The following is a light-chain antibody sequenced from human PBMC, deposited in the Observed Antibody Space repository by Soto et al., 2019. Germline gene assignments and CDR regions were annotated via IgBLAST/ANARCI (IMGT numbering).Light chain of an antibody. Sequence: DIVMTQSLLSLPVTPGEPASISCRSSQSLLHSNGYNYLDWYLQKPGQSPQLLIYLGSNRSSGVPDRFSGSGSGTDFTLKISRVEAEDAGVYYCMQALQTPYTFGQATKVDIK. CDR3: MQALQTPYT. CDR1: QSLLHSNGYNY. V-gene: IGKV2-28*01. CDR2: LGS. J-gene: IGKJ2*01.